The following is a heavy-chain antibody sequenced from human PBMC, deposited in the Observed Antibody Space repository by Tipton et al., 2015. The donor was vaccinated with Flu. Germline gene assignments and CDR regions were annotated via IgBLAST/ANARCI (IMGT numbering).Heavy chain of an antibody. J-gene: IGHJ6*02. CDR1: GFTVSSNY. CDR3: ARVTGASTAYGLDV. CDR2: TYSGDRT. D-gene: IGHD3-10*01. Sequence: SLRLSCAASGFTVSSNYMSWVRQAPGKGLEWVSVTYSGDRTYSADSVKGRFTISRDNSKNTIYLQMNSLRVEGTAVYYCARVTGASTAYGLDVWGQGTTVTVSS. V-gene: IGHV3-53*01.